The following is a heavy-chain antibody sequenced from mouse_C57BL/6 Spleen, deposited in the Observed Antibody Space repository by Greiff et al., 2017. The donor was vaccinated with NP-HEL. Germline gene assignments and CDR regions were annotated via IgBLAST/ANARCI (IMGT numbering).Heavy chain of an antibody. Sequence: VQGVESGAELVKPGASVKISCKASGYAFSSYWMNWVKQRPGKGLEWIGQIYPGDGETNYNGKFKGKATLTADKSSSTAYMQLSSLTSEDSAVYFCARSSNYYFDYWGQGTTLTVSS. V-gene: IGHV1-80*01. J-gene: IGHJ2*01. CDR2: IYPGDGET. D-gene: IGHD2-5*01. CDR3: ARSSNYYFDY. CDR1: GYAFSSYW.